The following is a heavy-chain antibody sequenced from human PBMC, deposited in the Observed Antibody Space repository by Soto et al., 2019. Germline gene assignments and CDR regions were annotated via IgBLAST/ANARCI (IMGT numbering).Heavy chain of an antibody. CDR3: ARDYYGSGSYYPH. J-gene: IGHJ4*02. D-gene: IGHD3-10*01. CDR1: GFTFSSYS. CDR2: ISSSSSYI. V-gene: IGHV3-21*01. Sequence: GGSLRLSCAASGFTFSSYSMNWVRQAPGKGLEWVSSISSSSSYIYYADSVKGRFTISRDNAENSLYLQMNSLRAEDTAVYYCARDYYGSGSYYPHWGQGTLVTVSS.